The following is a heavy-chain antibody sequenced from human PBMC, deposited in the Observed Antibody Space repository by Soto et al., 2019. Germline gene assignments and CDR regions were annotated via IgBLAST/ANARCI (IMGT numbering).Heavy chain of an antibody. CDR2: ITSNGGST. CDR1: GFTFSSYG. Sequence: PGESLRHSGSASGFTFSSYGMHWVRQAPGKGLEYVSAITSNGGSTYYADSVKGRFTISRDNSKNTLYLQMSSLRAEYMAVYYCHIAGAFDHWGQGALVTVSS. V-gene: IGHV3-64D*06. J-gene: IGHJ4*02. CDR3: HIAGAFDH. D-gene: IGHD1-26*01.